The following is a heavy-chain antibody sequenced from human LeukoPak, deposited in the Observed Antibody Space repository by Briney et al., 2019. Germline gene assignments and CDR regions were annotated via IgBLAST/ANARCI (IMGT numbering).Heavy chain of an antibody. Sequence: ASVKVSCKASGYTFTSYDINWVRQATGQGLEWMGWMNPNSGNTGYAQKFQGRVTMTRNTSISTAYMELSSLRSEDTAVYYCARLRVPAAISYNWFDPWGQGTLVTVSS. V-gene: IGHV1-8*01. J-gene: IGHJ5*02. CDR2: MNPNSGNT. D-gene: IGHD2-2*02. CDR3: ARLRVPAAISYNWFDP. CDR1: GYTFTSYD.